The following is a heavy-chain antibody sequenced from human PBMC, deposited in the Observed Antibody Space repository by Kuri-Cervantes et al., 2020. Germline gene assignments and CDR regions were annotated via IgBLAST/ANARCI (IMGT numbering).Heavy chain of an antibody. CDR2: IYSGGST. V-gene: IGHV3-53*01. J-gene: IGHJ3*02. CDR3: ARALDYGDYSTENDAFDI. Sequence: LSLTCAASGFTVSSNYMSWVRQAPGKGLEWVSVIYSGGSTYYADSVKGRFTISRDNAKNTLYLQMNSLRAEDMAVYYCARALDYGDYSTENDAFDIWGQGTMVTVSS. CDR1: GFTVSSNY. D-gene: IGHD4-17*01.